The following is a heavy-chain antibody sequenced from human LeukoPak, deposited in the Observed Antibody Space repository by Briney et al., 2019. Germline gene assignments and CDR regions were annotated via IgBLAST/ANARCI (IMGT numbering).Heavy chain of an antibody. CDR1: GFTFSSYA. V-gene: IGHV3-30-3*01. CDR2: ISYDGSNK. Sequence: GGSLRLSCAASGFTFSSYAMHWVRQAPGKGLEWVAVISYDGSNKYYADSVKGRFTISRDNSKNSLYLQMNSLRTEDTALYYCAKGDLVGATRVPSGIWGQGTMVTVSS. J-gene: IGHJ3*02. CDR3: AKGDLVGATRVPSGI. D-gene: IGHD1-26*01.